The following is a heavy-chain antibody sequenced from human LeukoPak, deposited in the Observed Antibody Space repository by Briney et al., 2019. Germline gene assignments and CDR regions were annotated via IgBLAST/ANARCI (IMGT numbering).Heavy chain of an antibody. CDR1: GGSISSSSYY. J-gene: IGHJ4*02. Sequence: SETLSLTCTVSGGSISSSSYYWSWIRQPPGKGLEYVGYIYYSGSTYYNPSLKSRVNISVDTSKNQFSLKLSSVTAADTAVYYCARAGYYYGSGSYYNTPHFDYWGQGTLVTVSS. V-gene: IGHV4-61*01. D-gene: IGHD3-10*01. CDR2: IYYSGST. CDR3: ARAGYYYGSGSYYNTPHFDY.